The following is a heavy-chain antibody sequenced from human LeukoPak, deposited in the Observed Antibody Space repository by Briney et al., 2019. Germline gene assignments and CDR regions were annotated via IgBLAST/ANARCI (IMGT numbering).Heavy chain of an antibody. CDR1: GGSFSGYY. J-gene: IGHJ4*02. Sequence: SETLSLTCAVYGGSFSGYYWSWIRQPPGKGLEWIGEINHSGSTNYNPSLKSRVTISVDTSKNQFSLKLSSVTAADTAVYYCARVSREWLRLDYWGQGTLVTVSS. CDR3: ARVSREWLRLDY. CDR2: INHSGST. V-gene: IGHV4-34*01. D-gene: IGHD5-12*01.